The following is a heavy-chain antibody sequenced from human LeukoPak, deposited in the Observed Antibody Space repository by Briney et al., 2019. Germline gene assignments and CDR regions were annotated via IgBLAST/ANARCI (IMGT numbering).Heavy chain of an antibody. J-gene: IGHJ4*02. CDR2: ISHTGST. Sequence: PSETLSLTCTVSGGSISSYYWSWIRQPPGKGLEWIGEISHTGSTSYNPSLQSRVTISVATSKNQFSLTLRSVTAADTAVYYCARGLGIPVTGGGPHLAYWGQGTLVTVSS. V-gene: IGHV4-59*12. D-gene: IGHD6-19*01. CDR3: ARGLGIPVTGGGPHLAY. CDR1: GGSISSYY.